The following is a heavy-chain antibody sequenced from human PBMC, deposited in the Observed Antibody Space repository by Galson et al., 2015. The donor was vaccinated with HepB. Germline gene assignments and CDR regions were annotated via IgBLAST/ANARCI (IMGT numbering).Heavy chain of an antibody. D-gene: IGHD5-18*01. CDR2: IYHSGST. J-gene: IGHJ4*02. CDR3: ARGMGYSYGPFDY. V-gene: IGHV4-38-2*02. Sequence: ETLSLTCTVSGYSISSGYYWGWLRQPPGKGLEWIGSIYHSGSTYYNSSLKSRVTTSVDTSKNQFSLKLSSVTAADTAVYYCARGMGYSYGPFDYWGQGTLVTVSS. CDR1: GYSISSGYY.